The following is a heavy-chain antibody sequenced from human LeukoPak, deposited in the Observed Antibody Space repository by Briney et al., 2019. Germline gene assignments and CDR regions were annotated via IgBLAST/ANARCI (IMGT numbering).Heavy chain of an antibody. V-gene: IGHV3-7*01. CDR2: IKQDGSEK. D-gene: IGHD4-17*01. J-gene: IGHJ4*02. Sequence: GGSLRLSCAASGFTFSSYWMSWVRQAPGKGLEWVANIKQDGSEKYYVDSVKGRFTISRDNAKNSLYLQMNSLRAEDTAVYYCARDLPNYGDDGYYFDYWGQGTLVTVSS. CDR3: ARDLPNYGDDGYYFDY. CDR1: GFTFSSYW.